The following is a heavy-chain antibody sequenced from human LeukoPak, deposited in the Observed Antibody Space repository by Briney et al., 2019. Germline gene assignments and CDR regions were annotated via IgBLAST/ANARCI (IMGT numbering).Heavy chain of an antibody. V-gene: IGHV3-30*04. CDR2: ISYDGSNK. D-gene: IGHD3-22*01. CDR1: GFTFSSYA. Sequence: GGSLRLSCAASGFTFSSYAMHWVRQAPGKGLEWVAVISYDGSNKYYADSVKGRFTISRDNSKNALYLQMNSLRAEDTAVYYCARIITMRSVDYWGQGTLVTVSS. J-gene: IGHJ4*02. CDR3: ARIITMRSVDY.